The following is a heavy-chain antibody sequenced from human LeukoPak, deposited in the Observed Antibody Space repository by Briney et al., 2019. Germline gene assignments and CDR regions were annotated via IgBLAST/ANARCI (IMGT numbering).Heavy chain of an antibody. CDR3: ARGGRLSYGSLDY. D-gene: IGHD5-18*01. J-gene: IGHJ4*01. V-gene: IGHV3-74*01. Sequence: PGGSLRLSCAASGFTFSSYWMHWVRQAPGKGLVWVSHINNGGSSTTYADSVRGRFTISRDNAKNTLYLQMNSLRAEDTAVYYCARGGRLSYGSLDYWGQGTLVTVSS. CDR1: GFTFSSYW. CDR2: INNGGSST.